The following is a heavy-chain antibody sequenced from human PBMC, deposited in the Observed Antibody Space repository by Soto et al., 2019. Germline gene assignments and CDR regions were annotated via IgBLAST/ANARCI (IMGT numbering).Heavy chain of an antibody. V-gene: IGHV3-15*07. J-gene: IGHJ4*02. CDR1: GFTFSNAW. CDR2: IKSKTDGGRT. CDR3: TTEASHQDLDF. D-gene: IGHD5-12*01. Sequence: EVQLVESGGGLVKPGGSLRLSCAASGFTFSNAWMNWVRQAPGKGLEWVGRIKSKTDGGRTDYAAPAKGRFTISRDDSTNTRYLQTNSLKTEDTAVYYCTTEASHQDLDFWGQGTLVTVSS.